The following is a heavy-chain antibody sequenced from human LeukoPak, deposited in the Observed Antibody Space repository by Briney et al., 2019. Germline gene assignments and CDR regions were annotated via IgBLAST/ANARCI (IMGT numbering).Heavy chain of an antibody. CDR2: ISAYNGYT. D-gene: IGHD3-22*01. Sequence: ASVKVSCKASGYTFTNYGVSWVRQAPGQGLEWMGWISAYNGYTNYAQKLQGRVTMTTDTSTSTAYMELRSLRSDDTAVYYCARKDYYDSSGHYSALGTFDYWGQGTLVTVSS. V-gene: IGHV1-18*01. J-gene: IGHJ4*02. CDR3: ARKDYYDSSGHYSALGTFDY. CDR1: GYTFTNYG.